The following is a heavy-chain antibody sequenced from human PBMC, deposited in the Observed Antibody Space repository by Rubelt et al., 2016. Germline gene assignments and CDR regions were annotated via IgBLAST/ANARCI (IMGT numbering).Heavy chain of an antibody. J-gene: IGHJ4*02. CDR1: GGSISSSSNY. V-gene: IGHV4-61*05. D-gene: IGHD1/OR15-1a*01. CDR2: IFYSGST. Sequence: QLQLQESGPGLVKPSETLSLTCTVSGGSISSSSNYWGWIRQPPGKGLEWIGYIFYSGSTNYNPSLKSRVTISIDTSKNQFSLSLSSVTAADTDVYYCAGGPNMYYFDYWGQGVLVTVSS. CDR3: AGGPNMYYFDY.